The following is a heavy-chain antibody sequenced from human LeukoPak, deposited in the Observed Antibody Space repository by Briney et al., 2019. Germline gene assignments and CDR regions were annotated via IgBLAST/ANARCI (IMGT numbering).Heavy chain of an antibody. V-gene: IGHV3-23*01. CDR1: GFTFSSYG. CDR3: AKSRPTVTSYYYYYMDV. J-gene: IGHJ6*03. D-gene: IGHD4-17*01. Sequence: GGSLRLSCAASGFTFSSYGMSWVRQAPGKGLEWVSAISGSGGSTYYADSVKGRFTISRDNSKNTLYLQMNSLRAEDTAVYYCAKSRPTVTSYYYYYMDVWGKGTTVTISS. CDR2: ISGSGGST.